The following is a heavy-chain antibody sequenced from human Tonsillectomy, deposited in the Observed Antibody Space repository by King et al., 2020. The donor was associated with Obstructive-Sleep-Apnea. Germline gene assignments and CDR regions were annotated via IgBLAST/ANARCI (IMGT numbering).Heavy chain of an antibody. CDR1: GFTFDDYA. Sequence: VQLVESGGGLVQPGRSLRLSCAASGFTFDDYAMHWVRQAPGKSLEWVSGISWNSGSIGYADSVKGRFTISRDNAKNSLYLQMNSLRAEDTALYYCAKAPTIAAAEVFDYWGQGTLVTVSS. CDR3: AKAPTIAAAEVFDY. CDR2: ISWNSGSI. V-gene: IGHV3-9*01. J-gene: IGHJ4*02. D-gene: IGHD6-13*01.